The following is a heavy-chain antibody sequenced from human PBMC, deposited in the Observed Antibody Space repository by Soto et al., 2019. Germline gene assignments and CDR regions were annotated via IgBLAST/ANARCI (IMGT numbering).Heavy chain of an antibody. D-gene: IGHD6-25*01. Sequence: GGSLRLSCAASGFTFSSYGMHWVRQAPGKGLEWVAVISYDGSNKYYADSVKGRFTISRDNSKNTLYLQMNSLRAEDTAVYYCAKASYGSGDFDYWGQGTLVTVSS. CDR1: GFTFSSYG. CDR3: AKASYGSGDFDY. CDR2: ISYDGSNK. J-gene: IGHJ4*02. V-gene: IGHV3-30*18.